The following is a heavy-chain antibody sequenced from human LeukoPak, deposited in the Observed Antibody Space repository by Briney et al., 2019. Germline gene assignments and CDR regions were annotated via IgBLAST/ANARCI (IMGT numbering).Heavy chain of an antibody. D-gene: IGHD6-13*01. CDR1: GFTFSSYS. V-gene: IGHV3-48*01. CDR3: ANPLSSSWYYFDY. J-gene: IGHJ4*02. Sequence: GGSLRLSCAASGFTFSSYSMNWVRQAPGKGLEWVAYISSSSSTIYYADSVKGRFTISRDNSKNTLYLQMNSLRAEDTAVYYCANPLSSSWYYFDYWGQGTLVTVSS. CDR2: ISSSSSTI.